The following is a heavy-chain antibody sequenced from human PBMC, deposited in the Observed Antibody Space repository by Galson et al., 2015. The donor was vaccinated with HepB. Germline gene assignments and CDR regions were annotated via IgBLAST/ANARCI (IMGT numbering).Heavy chain of an antibody. D-gene: IGHD6-13*01. CDR1: GYTFTTNW. V-gene: IGHV5-51*01. J-gene: IGHJ4*02. CDR3: ARQWGIAAAGTFDY. CDR2: IYLGDSTT. Sequence: QSGAEVKKPGESLKISCKASGYTFTTNWIGWVRQVPGRGLEWMGIIYLGDSTTVYSPSFQGQVSISADKSISTAYLQWSSLTASDTAIYYCARQWGIAAAGTFDYWGQGTLVTVSS.